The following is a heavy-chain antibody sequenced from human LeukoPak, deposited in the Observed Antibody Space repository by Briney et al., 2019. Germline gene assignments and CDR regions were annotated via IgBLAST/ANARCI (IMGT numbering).Heavy chain of an antibody. CDR1: GFTFSSYW. Sequence: GGSLRLSCAASGFTFSSYWMSWVRQAPGKGLEWVANIKQDGSEKYYVDSVKGRFTISRDNAKNSLYLQMNSLRAEDTAVYCCARRAMAGTYYYYYMDVWGKGTTVTVSS. J-gene: IGHJ6*03. V-gene: IGHV3-7*01. CDR3: ARRAMAGTYYYYYMDV. CDR2: IKQDGSEK. D-gene: IGHD6-19*01.